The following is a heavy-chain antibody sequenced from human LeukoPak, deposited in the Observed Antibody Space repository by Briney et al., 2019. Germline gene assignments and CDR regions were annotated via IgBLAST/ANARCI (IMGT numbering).Heavy chain of an antibody. CDR1: GGTFSSYA. CDR3: ARDPSRIAAAGSDY. J-gene: IGHJ4*02. D-gene: IGHD6-13*01. Sequence: SVKVSCKASGGTFSSYAISWVRQAPGRGLEWMGGIIPIFGTANYAQKFQGRVTITADESTSTAYMELSSLRSEDTAVYYCARDPSRIAAAGSDYWGQGTLVTVSS. V-gene: IGHV1-69*13. CDR2: IIPIFGTA.